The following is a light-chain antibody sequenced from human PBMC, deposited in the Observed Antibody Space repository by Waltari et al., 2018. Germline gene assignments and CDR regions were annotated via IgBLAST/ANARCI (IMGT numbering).Light chain of an antibody. CDR3: QQYHTPLS. CDR2: DTS. CDR1: QSVETTR. V-gene: IGKV3-20*01. J-gene: IGKJ1*01. Sequence: EIVLTQSPGTLSLSAGDRATLSCRASQSVETTRLGWYQQKPGQAPRLLIYDTSIRATGIPDRFSGSGSGTDFTLTISRLEPEDFAVYFCQQYHTPLSFGQGTKVEI.